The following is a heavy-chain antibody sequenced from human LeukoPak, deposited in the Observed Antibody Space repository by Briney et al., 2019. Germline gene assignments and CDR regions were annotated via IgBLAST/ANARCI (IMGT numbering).Heavy chain of an antibody. CDR3: ARGGSYSDYDKHAFDF. V-gene: IGHV4-4*07. J-gene: IGHJ3*01. CDR2: IYTTGST. D-gene: IGHD5-12*01. CDR1: GGSITSYY. Sequence: SETLSLTCTVSGGSITSYYWSWIRQPAGKGLEWIGRIYTTGSTNYNPSLKSRVTMSVDTSKNQFSLKLSSVTAADTAVYYCARGGSYSDYDKHAFDFWGQGTMVTVSS.